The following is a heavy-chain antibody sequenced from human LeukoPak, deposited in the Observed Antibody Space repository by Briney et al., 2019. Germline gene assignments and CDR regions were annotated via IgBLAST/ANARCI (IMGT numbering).Heavy chain of an antibody. CDR1: GYSISSGYY. Sequence: SGTLSLTCSVSGYSISSGYYWGWIRQAPGKGLEWIGSIYHSGSTYYNPSLKSRVTISVDTPKNQFSLKLSSVTAADTAVYYCARASYSYDTSGWVPFDYWGQGTLVTVSS. J-gene: IGHJ4*02. D-gene: IGHD3-22*01. CDR3: ARASYSYDTSGWVPFDY. CDR2: IYHSGST. V-gene: IGHV4-38-2*02.